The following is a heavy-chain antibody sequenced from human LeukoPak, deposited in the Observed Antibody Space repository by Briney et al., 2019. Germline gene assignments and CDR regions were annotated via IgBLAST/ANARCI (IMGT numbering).Heavy chain of an antibody. Sequence: PSETLSLTCAVNAESFNGYYWTWIRQSPGKGLEWIGEINDIGHTNHSPSLKSRVTISLDTSKEQFSLKLSSVTAADTAVYYCARGEGNDYVWGSFYYYLDVWGKGTTVTVSS. CDR3: ARGEGNDYVWGSFYYYLDV. J-gene: IGHJ6*03. D-gene: IGHD3-16*01. CDR1: AESFNGYY. V-gene: IGHV4-34*01. CDR2: INDIGHT.